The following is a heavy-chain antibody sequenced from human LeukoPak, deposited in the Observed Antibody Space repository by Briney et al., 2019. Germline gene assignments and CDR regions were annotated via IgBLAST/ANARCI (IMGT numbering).Heavy chain of an antibody. CDR1: GFTFTRYW. D-gene: IGHD3-3*01. CDR3: ATPWSY. CDR2: INTDGSST. J-gene: IGHJ4*02. Sequence: GGSLRLSCVASGFTFTRYWMHWVLQVPGKGLVWVSRINTDGSSTSYADSVKGRITISRDNAKNTLYLQMDSLRTDDTAVYYCATPWSYWGQGILVTVSS. V-gene: IGHV3-74*01.